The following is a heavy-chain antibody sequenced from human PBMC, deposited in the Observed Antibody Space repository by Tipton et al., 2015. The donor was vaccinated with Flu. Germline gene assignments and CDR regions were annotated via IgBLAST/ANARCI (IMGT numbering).Heavy chain of an antibody. J-gene: IGHJ4*02. CDR1: GGSIANSPYY. CDR2: LYYNGRT. V-gene: IGHV4-39*07. D-gene: IGHD2-15*01. CDR3: VREGDFTPDY. Sequence: TLSLTCNVSGGSIANSPYYWGWIRQPPGKGLEWIGALYYNGRTYYNPSVKSRVAFSVDGSKNQFSLKLSSVSAADMAVYYCVREGDFTPDYWGQGTLVTVSS.